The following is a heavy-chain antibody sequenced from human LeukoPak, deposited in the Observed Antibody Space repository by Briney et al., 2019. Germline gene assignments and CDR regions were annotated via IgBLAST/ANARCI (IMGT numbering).Heavy chain of an antibody. Sequence: PGGSLRLSCAASGLTFSSYWMHWVRQAPEKGLVWVSRINSDGSTTNYADSVKGRFTVSRDNAKNTLYLQMNSLRAEDTAVYYCARDRASDTAKPFDYWGQGTLVTVSS. CDR3: ARDRASDTAKPFDY. D-gene: IGHD5-18*01. V-gene: IGHV3-74*01. J-gene: IGHJ4*02. CDR2: INSDGSTT. CDR1: GLTFSSYW.